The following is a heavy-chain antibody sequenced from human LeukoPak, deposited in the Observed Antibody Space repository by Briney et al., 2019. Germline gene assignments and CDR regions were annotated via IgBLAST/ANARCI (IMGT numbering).Heavy chain of an antibody. D-gene: IGHD1-26*01. Sequence: GGSLRLSCAASGFTFSSFAMTWVRQAPGKGLEWVSTLSGSGDETFSADSVKGRFTISRDNSKNTLYLQMNSLRAEDTAVYYCAKGDSGSYFPYNWFDPWGQGTLVTVSS. CDR3: AKGDSGSYFPYNWFDP. J-gene: IGHJ5*02. CDR2: LSGSGDET. V-gene: IGHV3-23*01. CDR1: GFTFSSFA.